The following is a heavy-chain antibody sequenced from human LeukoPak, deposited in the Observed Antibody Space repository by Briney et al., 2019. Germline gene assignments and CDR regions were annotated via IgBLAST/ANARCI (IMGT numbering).Heavy chain of an antibody. CDR1: GYTFTGYY. V-gene: IGHV1-2*02. CDR2: INPNSGGT. CDR3: ARDLAAITTGSHNWFDP. Sequence: ASVKVSCKASGYTFTGYYMHWVRQAPGQGLEWMGWINPNSGGTNYAQKFQGRVTMTRDTSISTAFMELSGLTSDDTAIYYCARDLAAITTGSHNWFDPWGQGTLVTVSS. D-gene: IGHD3-22*01. J-gene: IGHJ5*02.